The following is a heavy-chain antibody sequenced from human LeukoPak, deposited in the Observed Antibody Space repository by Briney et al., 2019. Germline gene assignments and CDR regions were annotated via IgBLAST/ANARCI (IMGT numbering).Heavy chain of an antibody. CDR2: ISHDGSNY. V-gene: IGHV3-30*18. Sequence: GGSLRLSCAASGFSFINYGMHWVRQAPGKGLEWVASISHDGSNYYYADSVKGRFTISRDNSRNTLYLQMNSLKVEDTAVFYCTKAAAGSGDYGMDVWGQGTTVTV. CDR3: TKAAAGSGDYGMDV. J-gene: IGHJ6*02. D-gene: IGHD3-10*01. CDR1: GFSFINYG.